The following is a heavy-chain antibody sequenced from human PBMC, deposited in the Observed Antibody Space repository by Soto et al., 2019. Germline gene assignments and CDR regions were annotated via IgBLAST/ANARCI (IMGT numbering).Heavy chain of an antibody. V-gene: IGHV4-31*03. CDR1: GGSISSGGYY. Sequence: QVQLQESGPGLVKPSQTLSLTCTVSGGSISSGGYYWSWIRQHPGKGLEWIGYIYYSGSTYYNPSLSRRXXISVDTSKNQFSLKLSSVTAADTAVYYCAIYDSSGSRGFQHWGQGTLVTVSS. D-gene: IGHD3-22*01. CDR2: IYYSGST. CDR3: AIYDSSGSRGFQH. J-gene: IGHJ1*01.